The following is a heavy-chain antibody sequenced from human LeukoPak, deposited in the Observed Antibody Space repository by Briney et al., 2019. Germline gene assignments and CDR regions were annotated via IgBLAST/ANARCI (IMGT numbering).Heavy chain of an antibody. CDR3: ASDSSGWYRWFDP. D-gene: IGHD6-19*01. CDR1: GFTFSSYA. J-gene: IGHJ5*02. V-gene: IGHV3-23*01. Sequence: PGASLRLSCAASGFTFSSYAMTWVRQAPGKGLEWVSTMSGSDGSTYYADSVKGRFTISRDNSKNTLYLQMNSLRAEDTAVYYCASDSSGWYRWFDPWGRGTLVTVSS. CDR2: MSGSDGST.